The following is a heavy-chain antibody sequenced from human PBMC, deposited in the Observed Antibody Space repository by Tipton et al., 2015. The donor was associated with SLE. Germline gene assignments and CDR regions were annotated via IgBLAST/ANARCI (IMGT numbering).Heavy chain of an antibody. J-gene: IGHJ5*02. CDR1: GGSVSRDY. V-gene: IGHV4-4*07. Sequence: GLVKPSETLSLTCAVSGGSVSRDYWSWIRHPAGKGLEWIGRIYTSGATDHNPSLRSRVTVSRDTSKNQSSLKMTSVTAADTAVYYCARDFWSGNSHFFDLWGQGTLVTVSS. CDR3: ARDFWSGNSHFFDL. CDR2: IYTSGAT. D-gene: IGHD3-3*01.